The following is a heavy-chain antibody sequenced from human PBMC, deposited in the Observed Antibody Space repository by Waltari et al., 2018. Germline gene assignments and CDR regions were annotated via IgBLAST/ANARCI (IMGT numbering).Heavy chain of an antibody. CDR3: ARDQYYYGSGSYYNLYYYYGMDV. CDR1: GFTFSSYS. D-gene: IGHD3-10*01. J-gene: IGHJ6*02. V-gene: IGHV3-21*01. CDR2: ISSSSSYR. Sequence: EVQLVESGGGLVKPGGSLRLSCAASGFTFSSYSMNWVRQAPGKGLEWVSSISSSSSYRYYADSGKGRFTISRDNAKNSLYLQMNSLRAEDTAVYYCARDQYYYGSGSYYNLYYYYGMDVWGQGTTVTVSS.